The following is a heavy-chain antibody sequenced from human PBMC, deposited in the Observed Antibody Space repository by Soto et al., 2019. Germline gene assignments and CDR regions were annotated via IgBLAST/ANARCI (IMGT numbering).Heavy chain of an antibody. CDR2: MYPDDSDI. CDR1: GYSFSFYW. Sequence: GESLKISCKASGYSFSFYWLGWVRQMPGTGLEWMAIMYPDDSDIRYSPSFEAHVTISADKSTSTAFLQWSSLKASDTAMYYCATAYVYDFENSNYYRDAFDIWGQGTLVTVSS. V-gene: IGHV5-51*01. CDR3: ATAYVYDFENSNYYRDAFDI. D-gene: IGHD3-22*01. J-gene: IGHJ3*02.